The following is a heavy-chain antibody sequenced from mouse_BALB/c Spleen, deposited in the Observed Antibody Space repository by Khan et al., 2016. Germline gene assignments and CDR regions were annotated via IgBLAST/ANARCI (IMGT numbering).Heavy chain of an antibody. J-gene: IGHJ2*01. CDR1: GYTFTIYT. Sequence: QVQLQQSGAELARPGASVKMSCKASGYTFTIYTMHWVKQRPGQGLEWIGYINPSSGYTTYNQKFKDKATLPADKSSSPAYMQLSSLTSEDSAVYYWARARGMGGNYRFAYWGQGTTLTVSS. D-gene: IGHD2-1*01. V-gene: IGHV1-4*01. CDR2: INPSSGYT. CDR3: ARARGMGGNYRFAY.